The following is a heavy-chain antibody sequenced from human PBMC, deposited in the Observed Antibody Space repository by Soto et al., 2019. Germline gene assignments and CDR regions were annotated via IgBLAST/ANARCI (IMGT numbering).Heavy chain of an antibody. CDR3: ARAQDDILTGYRQ. D-gene: IGHD3-9*01. V-gene: IGHV3-7*05. CDR1: GFTFSSYW. J-gene: IGHJ4*02. CDR2: IKQDGSEK. Sequence: GGSLRLSCAASGFTFSSYWMSWVRQAPGKGLEWVANIKQDGSEKYYVDSVKGRFTISRDNAKNSLYLQMNSLRAEDTAVYYCARAQDDILTGYRQWGQGTLVTVSS.